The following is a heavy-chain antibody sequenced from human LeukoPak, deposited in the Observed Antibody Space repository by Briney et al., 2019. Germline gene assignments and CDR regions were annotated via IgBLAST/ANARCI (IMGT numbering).Heavy chain of an antibody. Sequence: GGSLRLSCAASGFTFSSYAMSWVRQAPGKGLEWVSAISGSGGGTYYAASVKGRFTISRDNSKNTLYLQMNSLRAEDTAVYYCAKDPTVTRDYWGQGTLVTVFS. CDR1: GFTFSSYA. D-gene: IGHD4-4*01. CDR2: ISGSGGGT. CDR3: AKDPTVTRDY. J-gene: IGHJ4*02. V-gene: IGHV3-23*01.